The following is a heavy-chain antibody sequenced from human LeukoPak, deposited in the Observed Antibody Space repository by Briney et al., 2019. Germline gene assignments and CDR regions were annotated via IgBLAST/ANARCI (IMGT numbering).Heavy chain of an antibody. CDR1: GYTLTELS. J-gene: IGHJ4*02. D-gene: IGHD1-26*01. CDR2: FDPEDGET. V-gene: IGHV1-24*01. Sequence: ASVKVSCKVSGYTLTELSMHWVRQAPGKGLEWMGGFDPEDGETIYAQKFQGGVTMTEDTSTDTAYMELSSLRSEDTAVYYCATDHVKVGATSTFDYWGQGTLVTVSS. CDR3: ATDHVKVGATSTFDY.